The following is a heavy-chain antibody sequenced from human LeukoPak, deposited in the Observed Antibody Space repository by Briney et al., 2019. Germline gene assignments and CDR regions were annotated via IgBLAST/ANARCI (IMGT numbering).Heavy chain of an antibody. D-gene: IGHD5-18*01. CDR1: GFTFDDYA. V-gene: IGHV3-9*01. Sequence: QSGGSLRLSCAASGFTFDDYAMHWVRQAPGKGLEWVSGISWNSGSIGYADSVKGRFTISRDNAKNSLYLQMNSLRAEDTALYYCAKEVGIQLWSQLGVDAFDIWGQGTMVTVSS. CDR2: ISWNSGSI. J-gene: IGHJ3*02. CDR3: AKEVGIQLWSQLGVDAFDI.